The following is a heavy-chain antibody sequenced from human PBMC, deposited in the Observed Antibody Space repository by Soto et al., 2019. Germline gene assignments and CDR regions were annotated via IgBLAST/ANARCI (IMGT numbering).Heavy chain of an antibody. V-gene: IGHV3-23*01. J-gene: IGHJ4*02. CDR2: ISGSGGST. CDR3: AKDSRREAHSYGYVDY. Sequence: GGSLRLSCAASGFTFSSYALSWVRQAPGKGQEWVSAISGSGGSTYYADSVKGRFTISRDNSKNTLYLQMNSLRAEDTAVYYCAKDSRREAHSYGYVDYWGQGTLVTVSS. CDR1: GFTFSSYA. D-gene: IGHD5-18*01.